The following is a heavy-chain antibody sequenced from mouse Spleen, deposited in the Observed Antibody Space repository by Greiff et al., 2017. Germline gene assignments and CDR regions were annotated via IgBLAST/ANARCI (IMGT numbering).Heavy chain of an antibody. Sequence: EVKVVESEGGLVQPGSSMKLSCTASGFTFSDYYMAWVRQVPEKGLEWVANINYDGSSTYYLDSLKSRFIISRDNAKNILYLQMSSLKSEDTATYYCAREDWATYWYFDVWGAGTTVTVSS. J-gene: IGHJ1*01. V-gene: IGHV5-16*01. D-gene: IGHD4-1*01. CDR2: INYDGSST. CDR1: GFTFSDYY. CDR3: AREDWATYWYFDV.